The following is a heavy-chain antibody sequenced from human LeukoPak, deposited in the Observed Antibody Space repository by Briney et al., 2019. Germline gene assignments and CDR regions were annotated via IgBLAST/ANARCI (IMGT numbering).Heavy chain of an antibody. Sequence: NTGGSLRLSCAASGFTFSDYYMTWIRQAPGKGLEWLSYISSSGSTIYYADSVKGRFTISRDNAKNSLYLQMNSLRAEDTAVYYCARSRGGEQQLIFNYWGQGTLVTVSS. V-gene: IGHV3-11*01. CDR2: ISSSGSTI. J-gene: IGHJ4*02. CDR3: ARSRGGEQQLIFNY. CDR1: GFTFSDYY. D-gene: IGHD6-13*01.